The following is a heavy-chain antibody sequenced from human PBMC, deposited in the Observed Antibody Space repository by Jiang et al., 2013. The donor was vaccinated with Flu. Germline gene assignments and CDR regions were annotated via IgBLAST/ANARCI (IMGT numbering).Heavy chain of an antibody. V-gene: IGHV2-5*02. CDR2: IYWDDDK. CDR1: GFSLSTSGVG. CDR3: AHMDYYDSSGSLFDY. Sequence: KPTQTLTLTCTFSGFSLSTSGVGVGWIRQPPGKALEWLALIYWDDDKRYSPSLKSRLTITKDTSKNQVVLTMTNMDPVDTATYYCAHMDYYDSSGSLFDYWGQGTLVTVSS. J-gene: IGHJ4*02. D-gene: IGHD3-22*01.